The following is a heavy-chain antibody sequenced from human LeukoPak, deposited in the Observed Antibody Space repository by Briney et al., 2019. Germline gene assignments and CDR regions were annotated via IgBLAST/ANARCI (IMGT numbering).Heavy chain of an antibody. Sequence: SETLSLTCTVSGGSIGSSSYYWGWIRQPPWKGLEWIGTIYYSGSTYYNSSLKSRVTISVDTSKNQFSLKLSSVTAADTAVYYCARRAYSSSWQGDNWFDPWGQGTLVTVSS. CDR1: GGSIGSSSYY. V-gene: IGHV4-39*01. J-gene: IGHJ5*02. CDR2: IYYSGST. D-gene: IGHD6-13*01. CDR3: ARRAYSSSWQGDNWFDP.